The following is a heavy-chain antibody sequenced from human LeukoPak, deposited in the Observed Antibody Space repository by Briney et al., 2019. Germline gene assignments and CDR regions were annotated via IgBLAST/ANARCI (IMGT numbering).Heavy chain of an antibody. CDR1: EFSVSHNY. CDR2: IHSDGTT. D-gene: IGHD6-13*01. V-gene: IGHV3-53*01. Sequence: GGSLRLSCAASEFSVSHNYMSWVRQAPGKGLEWVSVIHSDGTTHYADSVKGRLTISRGNSKNTLYLQMNSLRVEDTAMYYCARETGYSTSWYAYYFDYWGQGTLVTVAS. CDR3: ARETGYSTSWYAYYFDY. J-gene: IGHJ4*02.